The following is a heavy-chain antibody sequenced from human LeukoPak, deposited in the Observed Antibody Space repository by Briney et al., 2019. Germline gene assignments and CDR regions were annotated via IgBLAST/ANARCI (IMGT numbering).Heavy chain of an antibody. CDR3: ARAQPARYCTSTSCYAAFDI. Sequence: SETLSLTCTVSGGSFSSYYWSWIRQPPGKGLEWIGYIYYSGSTNYNPSLKSRVTISVDTSKNQFSLKLSSVTAADTAVYYCARAQPARYCTSTSCYAAFDIWGQGTMVTVSS. CDR1: GGSFSSYY. CDR2: IYYSGST. J-gene: IGHJ3*02. V-gene: IGHV4-59*01. D-gene: IGHD2-2*01.